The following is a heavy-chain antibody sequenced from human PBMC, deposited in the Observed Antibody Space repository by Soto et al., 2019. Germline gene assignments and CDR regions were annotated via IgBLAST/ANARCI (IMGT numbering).Heavy chain of an antibody. D-gene: IGHD3-9*01. Sequence: PGGSLRLSCAASGFTFSNAWMNWVRQAPGKGLEWVGRIKSKTDGGTTDYAAPVKGRFTISRDDSKNTLYLQMNSLKTEDTAVYYCTTGGYDILTGYYYYGMDVWGQGTTVTVSS. V-gene: IGHV3-15*07. CDR1: GFTFSNAW. J-gene: IGHJ6*02. CDR2: IKSKTDGGTT. CDR3: TTGGYDILTGYYYYGMDV.